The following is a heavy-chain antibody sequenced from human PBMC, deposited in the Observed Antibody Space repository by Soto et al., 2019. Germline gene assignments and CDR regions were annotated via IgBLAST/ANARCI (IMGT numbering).Heavy chain of an antibody. J-gene: IGHJ6*04. V-gene: IGHV4-31*03. D-gene: IGHD2-2*01. CDR1: GGSIRSGGYY. CDR3: ARGTPVPAVHGV. CDR2: IYYSGST. Sequence: SEPLALTCTVPGGSIRSGGYYWSWIRQHPGKGLEWIGYIYYSGSTYYNPSLKSRVTISVDTSKNQFSLKLSSVTAADTAVWYAARGTPVPAVHGVWGKGTAVTVSA.